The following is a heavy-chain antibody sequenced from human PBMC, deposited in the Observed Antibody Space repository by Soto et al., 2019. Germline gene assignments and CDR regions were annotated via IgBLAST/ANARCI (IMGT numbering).Heavy chain of an antibody. CDR2: ISAYNGNT. CDR1: GYTFTSYG. D-gene: IGHD3-9*01. J-gene: IGHJ6*03. V-gene: IGHV1-18*01. CDR3: ARHGYYDILTGYYNALYYYMDV. Sequence: ASVKVSCKASGYTFTSYGISWVRQAPGQGLEWMGWISAYNGNTNYAQKLQGRVTMTTDTSTSTAYMELRSLRSDDTAVYYCARHGYYDILTGYYNALYYYMDVWGKGTTVTVS.